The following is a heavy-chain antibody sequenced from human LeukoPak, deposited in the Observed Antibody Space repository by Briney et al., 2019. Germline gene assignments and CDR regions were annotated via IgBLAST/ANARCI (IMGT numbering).Heavy chain of an antibody. CDR1: GGSFSGYY. V-gene: IGHV4-34*01. D-gene: IGHD3-10*01. CDR2: INHSGST. J-gene: IGHJ4*02. CDR3: ASSEGLWFGELSLDY. Sequence: SETLSLTCAVYGGSFSGYYWSWIRQPPGKGLEWIGEINHSGSTNYNPSLKSRVTISVDTSKNQFSLKLSSVTAADTAVYYCASSEGLWFGELSLDYWGQGTLVTVSS.